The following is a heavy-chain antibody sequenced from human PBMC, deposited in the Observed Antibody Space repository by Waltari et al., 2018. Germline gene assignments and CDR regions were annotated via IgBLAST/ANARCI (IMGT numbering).Heavy chain of an antibody. Sequence: QVQLQESGPGLVKPSETLSLTCTVSGDSVTNYYCTWIRQSPGKGLDYIGSAYYNGATHYNSSLASRITMSVDTSENQCSLRLRSMTAADTAIYFCAAMSPGPTTPTDYWGQGTLVTVSS. J-gene: IGHJ4*02. D-gene: IGHD1-26*01. CDR2: AYYNGAT. CDR3: AAMSPGPTTPTDY. CDR1: GDSVTNYY. V-gene: IGHV4-59*02.